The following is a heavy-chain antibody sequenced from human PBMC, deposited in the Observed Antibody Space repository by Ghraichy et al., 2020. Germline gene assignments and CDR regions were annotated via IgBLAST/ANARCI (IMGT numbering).Heavy chain of an antibody. CDR3: ARADYDFWSGLI. V-gene: IGHV3-74*01. Sequence: GGSLRLSCAAYGFTFSSYWMHWVRQAPGKGLVWVSRINSDGSSTSYADSVKGRFTISRDNAKNTLYLQMNSLRAEDTAVYYCARADYDFWSGLIWGQGTMVTVSS. J-gene: IGHJ3*02. CDR2: INSDGSST. D-gene: IGHD3-3*01. CDR1: GFTFSSYW.